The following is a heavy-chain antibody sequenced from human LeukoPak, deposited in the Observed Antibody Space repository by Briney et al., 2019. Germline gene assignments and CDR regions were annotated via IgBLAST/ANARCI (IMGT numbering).Heavy chain of an antibody. J-gene: IGHJ2*01. Sequence: KSGGSLRLSCAASGSTFSIYSMNWVRQAPGKGLEWVSSISSSSSYIYYADSVKGRFTISRDNAKNSLYLQMNSLRAEDTAVYYCARGLLVAGPGDWYFDLWGRGTLVTVSS. V-gene: IGHV3-21*01. CDR2: ISSSSSYI. D-gene: IGHD6-19*01. CDR3: ARGLLVAGPGDWYFDL. CDR1: GSTFSIYS.